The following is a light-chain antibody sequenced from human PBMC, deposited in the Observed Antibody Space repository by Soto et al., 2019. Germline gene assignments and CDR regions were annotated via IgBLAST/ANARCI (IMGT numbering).Light chain of an antibody. J-gene: IGKJ3*01. CDR3: QRYNTGPVT. Sequence: DIQMTQSPSSLSASVGDRVTITCRASQDISIYLAWYQQKPGKVPKLLIYAASTLQSGVPSRFSGSGSGTDFTLTISSLQAEDVATYYCQRYNTGPVTFGPGTKVDIK. CDR2: AAS. V-gene: IGKV1-27*01. CDR1: QDISIY.